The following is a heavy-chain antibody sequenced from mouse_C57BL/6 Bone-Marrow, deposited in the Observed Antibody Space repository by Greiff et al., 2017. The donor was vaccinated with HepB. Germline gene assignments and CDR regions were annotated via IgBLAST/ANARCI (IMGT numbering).Heavy chain of an antibody. Sequence: VKLQQPGAELVKPGASVKLSCKASGYTFTSYWMHWVKQRPGRGLEWIGRIDPNSGGTKYNEKFKSKATLTVDKPSSTAYMQLSSLTSEDSAVYYCARWDDYDVGHYAMDYWGQGTSVTVSS. CDR3: ARWDDYDVGHYAMDY. J-gene: IGHJ4*01. D-gene: IGHD2-4*01. CDR2: IDPNSGGT. V-gene: IGHV1-72*01. CDR1: GYTFTSYW.